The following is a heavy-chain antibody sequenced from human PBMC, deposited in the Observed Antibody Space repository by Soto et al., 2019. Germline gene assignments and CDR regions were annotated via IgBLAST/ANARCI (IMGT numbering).Heavy chain of an antibody. CDR2: IKSKSDGGTT. CDR3: TTNFYSDYGMDV. Sequence: EVQLVESGGGLVKPGGSLRLSCAASGITFSKAWMNWVRQSPGKGLEWVGRIKSKSDGGTTDYAAPVKGRFTISRDDSKNTLCLQMNSLKTEDTAVYYCTTNFYSDYGMDVWGQGTTVTLSS. CDR1: GITFSKAW. V-gene: IGHV3-15*01. J-gene: IGHJ6*02. D-gene: IGHD4-4*01.